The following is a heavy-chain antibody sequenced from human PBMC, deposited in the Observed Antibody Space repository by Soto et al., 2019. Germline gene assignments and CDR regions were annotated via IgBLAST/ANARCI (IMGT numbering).Heavy chain of an antibody. Sequence: QVQLAQSEAEVKKPGASVKVSCKASGYTFTSYAMHWVRQAPGQRLEWMGWINAGNGNTKYSQKFQGRVTITRDTSASTAYMALTSLRSEDTAVYYCARDPGYSFGYNWGQGTLVTVSS. CDR3: ARDPGYSFGYN. J-gene: IGHJ4*02. CDR2: INAGNGNT. CDR1: GYTFTSYA. V-gene: IGHV1-3*01. D-gene: IGHD5-18*01.